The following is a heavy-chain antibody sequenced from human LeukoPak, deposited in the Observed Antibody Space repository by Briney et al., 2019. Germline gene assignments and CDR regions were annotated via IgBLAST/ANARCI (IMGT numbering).Heavy chain of an antibody. V-gene: IGHV3-53*04. Sequence: GGSLRLSCAASGFTFSSNYMSWVRQAPGQGLEWVSVIYSGASTYYADPVKGRFTISRHNSKNTVYHQMISLSAEVMAVDYCGRYQVGYWDYWGQGTLVSVCS. J-gene: IGHJ4*02. D-gene: IGHD1-26*01. CDR3: GRYQVGYWDY. CDR2: IYSGAST. CDR1: GFTFSSNY.